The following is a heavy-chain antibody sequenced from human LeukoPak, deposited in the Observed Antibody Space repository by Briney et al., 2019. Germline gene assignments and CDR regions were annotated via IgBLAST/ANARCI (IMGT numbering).Heavy chain of an antibody. CDR3: VKDNEAGGSPFDR. V-gene: IGHV3-64D*06. CDR2: ISDNGGST. CDR1: GFILRSHA. Sequence: GGSLRLSCSASGFILRSHAMHWVRQASGKGLEYVSRISDNGGSTYYADSVQGRFTISRDNSKNTLYLQMSSLRAVDTAVYYCVKDNEAGGSPFDRWGQGTLVTVSS. J-gene: IGHJ4*02. D-gene: IGHD1-1*01.